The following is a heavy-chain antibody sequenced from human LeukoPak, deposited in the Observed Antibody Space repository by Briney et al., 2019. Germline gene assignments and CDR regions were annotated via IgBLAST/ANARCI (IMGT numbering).Heavy chain of an antibody. Sequence: SETLSLTCSVSGESIRNYYWSWIRQTAGKGLEWNRRIYTSGTTDYNPSLKSRLTMSVDTSRNHFSLKLTSATAADTAVYYCARESKSYDGSGYHHDCWGQGALVSVSS. CDR2: IYTSGTT. CDR3: ARESKSYDGSGYHHDC. D-gene: IGHD3-22*01. J-gene: IGHJ4*02. V-gene: IGHV4-4*07. CDR1: GESIRNYY.